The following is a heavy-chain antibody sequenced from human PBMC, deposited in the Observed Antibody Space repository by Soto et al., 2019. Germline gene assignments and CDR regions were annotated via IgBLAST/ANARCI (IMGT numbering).Heavy chain of an antibody. J-gene: IGHJ4*02. V-gene: IGHV4-31*03. CDR1: GGSISSGGYY. Sequence: QVQLQESGPGLVKPSQTLSLTCTVSGGSISSGGYYWSWIRQHPGKGLEWIGYIYYSGSTYYNPSLKIRVTKSVDTSKDQFSLNLSSVTAADTAVYYCARYRYDILTGYQGGRNYLDYWAQRNLVTVSS. D-gene: IGHD3-9*01. CDR2: IYYSGST. CDR3: ARYRYDILTGYQGGRNYLDY.